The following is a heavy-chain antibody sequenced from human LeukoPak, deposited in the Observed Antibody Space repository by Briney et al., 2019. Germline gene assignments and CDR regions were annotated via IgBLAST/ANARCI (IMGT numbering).Heavy chain of an antibody. Sequence: GGSLRLSCAASGFTFSSYSMNWVRQAPGKGLEWVSSISSSSRYIYYADSVKGRFTISRDNAKNSLYLQMNSLRAEDTAVYYCAKDPSGDPGDVHYWGQGTLVTVSS. CDR3: AKDPSGDPGDVHY. D-gene: IGHD3-10*01. J-gene: IGHJ4*02. CDR2: ISSSSRYI. V-gene: IGHV3-21*01. CDR1: GFTFSSYS.